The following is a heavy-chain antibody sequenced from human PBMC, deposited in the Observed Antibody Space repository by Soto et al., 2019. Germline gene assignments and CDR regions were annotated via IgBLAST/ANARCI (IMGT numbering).Heavy chain of an antibody. Sequence: ASVKVSCKASGYTFTSYGISWVRQAPGQGLEWMGWISAYNGNTNYAQKLQGRVTMTTDTSTSTAYMELRSLRSDDTAVYYCARDQNYDFWSGYYPLYYYYYMDVWGKGTTVTVSS. CDR3: ARDQNYDFWSGYYPLYYYYYMDV. CDR2: ISAYNGNT. D-gene: IGHD3-3*01. V-gene: IGHV1-18*01. J-gene: IGHJ6*03. CDR1: GYTFTSYG.